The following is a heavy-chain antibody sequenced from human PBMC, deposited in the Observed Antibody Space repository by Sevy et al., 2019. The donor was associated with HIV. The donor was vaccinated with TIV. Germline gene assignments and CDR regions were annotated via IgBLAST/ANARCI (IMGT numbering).Heavy chain of an antibody. D-gene: IGHD2-2*01. V-gene: IGHV3-23*01. CDR3: AKTIDSGGGVVPAANYFYYGMDV. CDR1: GFTFSGYA. J-gene: IGHJ6*02. CDR2: INGKGRST. Sequence: GSLRLSCAVSGFTFSGYAMNWVRQALGKGLEWVSAINGKGRSTHYADSVEGRFTISRDNSKNTLYLQMNSLRAEDTAVYYCAKTIDSGGGVVPAANYFYYGMDVWGQGTTVTVSS.